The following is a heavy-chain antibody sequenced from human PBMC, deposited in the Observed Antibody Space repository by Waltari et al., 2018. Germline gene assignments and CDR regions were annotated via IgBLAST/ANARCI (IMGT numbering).Heavy chain of an antibody. CDR3: ARAAYYYYMDV. CDR1: GGSISSSSYY. CDR2: IYYSGST. J-gene: IGHJ6*03. V-gene: IGHV4-39*07. Sequence: QLQLQESGPGLVKPSETLSLTRTVSGGSISSSSYYWGWIRQPPGKGLEWIGSIYYSGSTYYNPSLKSRVTISVDTSKNQFSLKLSSVTAADTAVYYCARAAYYYYMDVWGKGTTVTVSS.